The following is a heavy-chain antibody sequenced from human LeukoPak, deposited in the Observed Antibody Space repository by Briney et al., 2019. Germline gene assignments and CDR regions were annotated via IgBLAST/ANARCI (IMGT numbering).Heavy chain of an antibody. CDR1: GFTFSSYA. D-gene: IGHD5-18*01. Sequence: GRSLRLSCAASGFTFSSYAMHWVRQAPGKGLEWVAVIPYDGSNKYYADSVKGRFTISRDNSKNTLYLQMNSLRAEDTAVYYCARDDHVDTAMGDIDYWGQGTQVTVSS. J-gene: IGHJ4*02. V-gene: IGHV3-30-3*01. CDR2: IPYDGSNK. CDR3: ARDDHVDTAMGDIDY.